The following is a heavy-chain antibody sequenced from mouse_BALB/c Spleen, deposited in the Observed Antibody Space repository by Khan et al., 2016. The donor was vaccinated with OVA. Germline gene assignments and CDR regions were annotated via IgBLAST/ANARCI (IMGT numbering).Heavy chain of an antibody. D-gene: IGHD2-14*01. CDR2: IWGGGGT. Sequence: QVQLKDSGPGLVAPSQSLSITCTVSGFSLSRYNIHWVRQPPGKGLEWLGMIWGGGGTDYNSTLKSRLSISKDNSKSQVFLKMNSLQTDDTAMYYCARAYYRYDGSYAMDYWGQGTSVTVSS. V-gene: IGHV2-6-4*01. CDR1: GFSLSRYN. CDR3: ARAYYRYDGSYAMDY. J-gene: IGHJ4*01.